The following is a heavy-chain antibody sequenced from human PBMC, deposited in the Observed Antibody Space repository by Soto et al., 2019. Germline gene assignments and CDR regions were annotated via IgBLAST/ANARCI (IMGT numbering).Heavy chain of an antibody. CDR3: ARDKGTGLLWFGELYF. CDR1: GGSISSYY. J-gene: IGHJ4*02. V-gene: IGHV4-59*01. CDR2: IYYSGST. Sequence: PSETLSLTCTVSGGSISSYYWSWIRQPPGKGLEWIGYIYYSGSTNYNPSLKSRVTISVGTSKNQFSLKLSSVTAADTAVYYCARDKGTGLLWFGELYFWGQGTLVTVSS. D-gene: IGHD3-10*01.